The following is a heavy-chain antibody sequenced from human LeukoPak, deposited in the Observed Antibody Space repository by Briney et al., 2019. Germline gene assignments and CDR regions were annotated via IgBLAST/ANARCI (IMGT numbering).Heavy chain of an antibody. J-gene: IGHJ3*02. CDR2: ISSSGSTI. CDR3: ATGGSGYTVDAFDI. V-gene: IGHV3-11*01. D-gene: IGHD3-3*01. Sequence: GGSLRLSCAASGFTFSDYYMSWNRQAPGKGLEWVSYISSSGSTIYYADSVKGRFTISRDNAKNSLYLQMNSLRAEDTAVYYCATGGSGYTVDAFDIWGQGTMVTVSS. CDR1: GFTFSDYY.